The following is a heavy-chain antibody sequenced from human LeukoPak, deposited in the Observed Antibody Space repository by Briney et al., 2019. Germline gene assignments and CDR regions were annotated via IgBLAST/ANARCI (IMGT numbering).Heavy chain of an antibody. D-gene: IGHD2-2*01. CDR3: ARQSPYACSSTSCYPRY. CDR2: IYHSGST. V-gene: IGHV4-30-2*01. J-gene: IGHJ4*02. Sequence: SQTLSLTCTVSGGSISSGGYYWSWIRQPPGKGLEWIGYIYHSGSTYYNPSLKSRVTISVDRSKNQFSLKLSSVTAADTAVYYCARQSPYACSSTSCYPRYWGQGTLVTVSS. CDR1: GGSISSGGYY.